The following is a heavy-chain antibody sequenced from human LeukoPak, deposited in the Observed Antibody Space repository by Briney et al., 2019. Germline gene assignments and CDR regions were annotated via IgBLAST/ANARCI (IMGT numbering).Heavy chain of an antibody. Sequence: GGSLRLSCEVSGFTFSHYAMYWVRQAPGKGLEWVSTISGSGTNTYYADSLKGRFAISRDDSKNTVFLQMNSLRADDTALYYCAGDANGGGNYYMVVWGKGTMVTVSS. CDR2: ISGSGTNT. V-gene: IGHV3-23*01. CDR1: GFTFSHYA. D-gene: IGHD3-16*01. J-gene: IGHJ6*03. CDR3: AGDANGGGNYYMVV.